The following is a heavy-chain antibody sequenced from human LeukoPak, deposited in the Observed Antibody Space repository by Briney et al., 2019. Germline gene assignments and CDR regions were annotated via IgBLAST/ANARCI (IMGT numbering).Heavy chain of an antibody. J-gene: IGHJ4*02. CDR1: GGSISSSSYY. V-gene: IGHV4-39*07. D-gene: IGHD3-22*01. CDR2: IYYSGST. CDR3: AREERYYDSRSPFDY. Sequence: SETLSLTCTVSGGSISSSSYYWGWLRQPPGTGLEWIGSIYYSGSTYYNPSLKSRVTISVDTSKNQFSLKLSSVTAADTAVYYCAREERYYDSRSPFDYWGQGTLVTVSS.